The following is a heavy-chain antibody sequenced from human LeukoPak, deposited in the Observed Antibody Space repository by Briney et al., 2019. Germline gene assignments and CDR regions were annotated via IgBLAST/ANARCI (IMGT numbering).Heavy chain of an antibody. CDR3: AKEFMVGSYYFDY. Sequence: GGSLRLSCAASGFTFSNHGMHWVRQAPGKGLEWVAVISYDGSNKYYADSVKGRFTISRDNSKNTLYLQMNSLRAEDTAVYYCAKEFMVGSYYFDYWGQGTLVTVSS. D-gene: IGHD4/OR15-4a*01. CDR2: ISYDGSNK. CDR1: GFTFSNHG. J-gene: IGHJ4*02. V-gene: IGHV3-30*18.